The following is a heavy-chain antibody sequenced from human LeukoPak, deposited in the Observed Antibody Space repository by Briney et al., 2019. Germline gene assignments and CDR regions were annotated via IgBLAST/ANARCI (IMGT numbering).Heavy chain of an antibody. D-gene: IGHD3-9*01. Sequence: ASVKVSCKASGYTFTSYAMHWVRQAPGQRLEWMGWINAGNGNTKYSQKFQGRVTITRDTSASTAYMELSSLRSEDTAVYYCARDLFDYDILTGYYSRIALGYWGRGTLVTVSS. CDR3: ARDLFDYDILTGYYSRIALGY. CDR1: GYTFTSYA. CDR2: INAGNGNT. J-gene: IGHJ4*02. V-gene: IGHV1-3*01.